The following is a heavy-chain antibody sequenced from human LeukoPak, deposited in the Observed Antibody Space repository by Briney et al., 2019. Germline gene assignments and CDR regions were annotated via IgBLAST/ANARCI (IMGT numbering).Heavy chain of an antibody. CDR3: TKNVPRKAYYYYYAMDV. V-gene: IGHV3-43*02. CDR2: ISGDGGST. CDR1: GFTFDDYV. J-gene: IGHJ6*02. Sequence: GGSLRLSCEASGFTFDDYVMHWVRQAPGKGLEWVSLISGDGGSTYYADSVKGRFTISRDNSKNSLYPQMNSLRTEDTALYYCTKNVPRKAYYYYYAMDVWGQGTTVTVSS.